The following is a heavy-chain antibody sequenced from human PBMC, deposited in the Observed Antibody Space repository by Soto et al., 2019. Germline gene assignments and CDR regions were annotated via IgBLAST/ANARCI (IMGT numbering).Heavy chain of an antibody. CDR3: ARQIYDSDTGPNFQYYFDS. V-gene: IGHV5-10-1*01. D-gene: IGHD3-22*01. Sequence: GESLKIPCNGSGYSFADYWITWVRQKPGKGLEWMGRIDPSDSQTYYSPSFRGHVTISVTKSITTVFLQWSSLRASDTAMYYCARQIYDSDTGPNFQYYFDSWGQGTPVTVSS. CDR2: IDPSDSQT. J-gene: IGHJ4*02. CDR1: GYSFADYW.